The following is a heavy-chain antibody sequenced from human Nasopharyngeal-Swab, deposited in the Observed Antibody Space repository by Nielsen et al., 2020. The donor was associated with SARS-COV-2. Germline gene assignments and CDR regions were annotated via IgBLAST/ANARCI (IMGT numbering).Heavy chain of an antibody. CDR3: TTAIVVVVAATGNYYFDY. CDR1: GFTFSSYG. Sequence: GGSLRLSCAASGFTFSSYGMHWVRQAPGKGLEWVAVISYDGSNKYYADSVKGRFTISRDNSKNTLYLQMNSLRAEDTAVYYCTTAIVVVVAATGNYYFDYWGQGTLVTVSS. J-gene: IGHJ4*02. D-gene: IGHD2-15*01. CDR2: ISYDGSNK. V-gene: IGHV3-30*03.